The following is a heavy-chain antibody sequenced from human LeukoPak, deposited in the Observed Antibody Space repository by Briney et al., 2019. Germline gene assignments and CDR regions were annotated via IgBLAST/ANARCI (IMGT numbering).Heavy chain of an antibody. V-gene: IGHV4-39*01. J-gene: IGHJ4*02. CDR2: IYYSGST. D-gene: IGHD5-18*01. CDR1: GGSISSSNYY. CDR3: ARHADGYSLPPPF. Sequence: SETLSLTCTVSGGSISSSNYYWGWIRQPPGKGLEWIGSIYYSGSTYYNPSLKSRVTISVDTSKNQFSLKLSSVTAADTAVYYCARHADGYSLPPPFWGQGTLVTVSS.